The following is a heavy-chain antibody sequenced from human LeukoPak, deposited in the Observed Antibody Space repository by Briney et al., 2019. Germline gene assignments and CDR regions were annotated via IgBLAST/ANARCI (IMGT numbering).Heavy chain of an antibody. V-gene: IGHV1-18*01. D-gene: IGHD1-7*01. CDR2: ITASDGNT. CDR3: ARQSYIAGDNWNYVLNGDDALDI. Sequence: ASMKVSCKASGYTFSRYGITWVRQAPGQGLEWMGWITASDGNTNFAQNFQARVTMTTDTSTNTAYMELRSLRSDDTAVYYCARQSYIAGDNWNYVLNGDDALDIWGQGTMDTVSS. CDR1: GYTFSRYG. J-gene: IGHJ3*02.